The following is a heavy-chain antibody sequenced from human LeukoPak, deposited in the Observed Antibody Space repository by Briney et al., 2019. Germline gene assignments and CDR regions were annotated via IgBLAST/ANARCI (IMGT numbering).Heavy chain of an antibody. Sequence: SGTLSLTCTVSGGSISSYYWSWIRQPAGKGLEWIGRIYTSGSTNYNPSLKSRVTMSVDTSKNQFSLKLSSVTAADTAVYYCARVKTTMTTMDWFDPWGQGTLVTVSS. V-gene: IGHV4-4*07. CDR2: IYTSGST. D-gene: IGHD4-17*01. CDR3: ARVKTTMTTMDWFDP. CDR1: GGSISSYY. J-gene: IGHJ5*02.